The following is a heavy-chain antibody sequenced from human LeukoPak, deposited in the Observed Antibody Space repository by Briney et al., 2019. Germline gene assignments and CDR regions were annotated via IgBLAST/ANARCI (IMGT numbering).Heavy chain of an antibody. CDR3: ARDGTDDYKGY. V-gene: IGHV1-69*13. Sequence: ASVKVSCKASGGTLSSYAISWVRQAPGQGLEWMGGIIPIFGTANYAQKFQGRVTITADESTSTAYMELSSLRSEDTAVYYCARDGTDDYKGYWGQGTLVTVSS. CDR1: GGTLSSYA. J-gene: IGHJ4*02. D-gene: IGHD5-24*01. CDR2: IIPIFGTA.